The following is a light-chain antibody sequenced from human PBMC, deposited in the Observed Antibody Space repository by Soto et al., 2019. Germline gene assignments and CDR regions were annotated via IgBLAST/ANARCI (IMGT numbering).Light chain of an antibody. Sequence: EVVLPQSPGTLSLSPGERATLPCRASQSLSSSKLVWYQQKPGQAPRLLIYGASSRATGIPDRFICSGSGTDFTLTISRLEPDDFAAYYCQQYDSSPRTFGQGTKLEIK. J-gene: IGKJ2*01. CDR2: GAS. CDR3: QQYDSSPRT. V-gene: IGKV3-20*01. CDR1: QSLSSSK.